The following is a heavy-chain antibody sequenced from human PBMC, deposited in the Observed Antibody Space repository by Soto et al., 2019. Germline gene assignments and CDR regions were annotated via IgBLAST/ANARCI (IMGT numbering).Heavy chain of an antibody. D-gene: IGHD3-3*01. CDR2: INAGNGNT. CDR1: GYTFTGYY. Sequence: ASVKVSCKASGYTFTGYYMHWVRQAPGQGLEWMGWINAGNGNTKYSQKFQGRVTITRDTSASTAYMELSSLRSEDTAVYYCARDRSSTIFGVVWYYFDYWGQGTLVTVSS. J-gene: IGHJ4*02. CDR3: ARDRSSTIFGVVWYYFDY. V-gene: IGHV1-3*01.